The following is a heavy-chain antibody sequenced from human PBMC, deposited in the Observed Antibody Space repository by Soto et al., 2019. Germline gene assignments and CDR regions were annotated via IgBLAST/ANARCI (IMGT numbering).Heavy chain of an antibody. Sequence: RSLTCAVSGGSIISSNWWNWVRQPPGKGLEWIGEIYHSGSTYYKPSLKSRVAMSVDASKNQFSLKLTSATAADTAVYYCARRDWSGSTSHFYFDYWGQGVLVTVSS. CDR1: GGSIISSNW. CDR3: ARRDWSGSTSHFYFDY. D-gene: IGHD3-9*01. J-gene: IGHJ4*02. CDR2: IYHSGST. V-gene: IGHV4-4*02.